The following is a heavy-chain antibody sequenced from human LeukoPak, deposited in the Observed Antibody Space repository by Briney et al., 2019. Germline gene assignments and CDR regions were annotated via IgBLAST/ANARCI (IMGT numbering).Heavy chain of an antibody. CDR2: ISAYNGNT. V-gene: IGHV1-18*01. Sequence: ALVKVSCKASGYTFTSYGISWVRQAPGQGLEWMGWISAYNGNTNYAQKLQGRVTMTTDTSTSTAYMELRSLRSDDTAVYYCARAVGATSYYYYYYMDVWGKGTTVTVSS. D-gene: IGHD1-26*01. CDR3: ARAVGATSYYYYYYMDV. J-gene: IGHJ6*03. CDR1: GYTFTSYG.